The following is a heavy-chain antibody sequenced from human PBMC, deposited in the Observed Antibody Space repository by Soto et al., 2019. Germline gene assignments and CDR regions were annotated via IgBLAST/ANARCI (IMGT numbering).Heavy chain of an antibody. CDR3: ARQVRFMDRYYYSGMDA. Sequence: GESLKISCKASGYSFTSYWIGWVRQIPGKGLEWMGIIYPGDSDTRYSPSFQGQVTISADKSISSAYLQWSSLKAADTAMYYCARQVRFMDRYYYSGMDAWGKGTRVTVS. CDR1: GYSFTSYW. D-gene: IGHD3-3*01. CDR2: IYPGDSDT. V-gene: IGHV5-51*01. J-gene: IGHJ6*04.